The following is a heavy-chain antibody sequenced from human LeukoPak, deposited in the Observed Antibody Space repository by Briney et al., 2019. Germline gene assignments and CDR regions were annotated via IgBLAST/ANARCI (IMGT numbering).Heavy chain of an antibody. V-gene: IGHV3-48*01. CDR2: IRSSGSPI. D-gene: IGHD1-26*01. Sequence: HPGGSLRLSCAASGFTFSSYSMNWVRQAPGKGLEWVAYIRSSGSPIYYADSVKGRFTISRDISQNTLFLQISSLRAEDTAIYYCARLYGGSYAYWGQGTLVTVSS. J-gene: IGHJ4*02. CDR3: ARLYGGSYAY. CDR1: GFTFSSYS.